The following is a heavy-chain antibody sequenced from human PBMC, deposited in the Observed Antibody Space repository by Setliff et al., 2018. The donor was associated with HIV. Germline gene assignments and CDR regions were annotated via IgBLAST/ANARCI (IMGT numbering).Heavy chain of an antibody. J-gene: IGHJ3*02. CDR2: ISSSST. CDR3: ARDPGGIFDAFDI. Sequence: GGSLRLSCAASGFTFSSYSMNWVRQAPGKGLEWVSYISSSSTYYADSVKGRFTISRDNSKNTLYLQMNSLRAEDTAVYYCARDPGGIFDAFDIWGQGTMVTVSS. V-gene: IGHV3-48*01. CDR1: GFTFSSYS. D-gene: IGHD3-3*01.